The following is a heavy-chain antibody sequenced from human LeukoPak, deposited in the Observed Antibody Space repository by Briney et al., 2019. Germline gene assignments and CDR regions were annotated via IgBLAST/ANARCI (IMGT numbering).Heavy chain of an antibody. J-gene: IGHJ6*03. CDR2: IKSKTDGGTT. CDR3: TTGVHTAMVGMYYYYYYMDV. V-gene: IGHV3-15*01. D-gene: IGHD5-18*01. Sequence: GGSLRLSCAASGFTFSNAWMSWVRQAPGKGLEWVGRIKSKTDGGTTDYAAPVKGRFTISRDDSKNTLYLQMNSLKTEDTAVYYCTTGVHTAMVGMYYYYYYMDVWGKGTTVTVSS. CDR1: GFTFSNAW.